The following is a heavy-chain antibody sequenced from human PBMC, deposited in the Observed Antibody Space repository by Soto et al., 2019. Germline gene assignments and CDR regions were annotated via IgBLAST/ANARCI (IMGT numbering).Heavy chain of an antibody. CDR3: ARGSPGWNYYYYYYGMDV. V-gene: IGHV4-34*01. Sequence: SETLSLTCAVYGGSFSCYYWIWIRQPPGKGLEWIGEINHSGSTNYNPSLKSRVTISVDTSKNQFSLKLSSVTAADTAVYYCARGSPGWNYYYYYYGMDVWGQGTTVTVS. D-gene: IGHD1-7*01. CDR1: GGSFSCYY. CDR2: INHSGST. J-gene: IGHJ6*02.